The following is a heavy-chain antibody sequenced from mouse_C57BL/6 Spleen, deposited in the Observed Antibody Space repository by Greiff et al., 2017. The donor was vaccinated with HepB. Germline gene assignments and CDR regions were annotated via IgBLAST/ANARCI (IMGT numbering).Heavy chain of an antibody. CDR1: GYTFTSYW. Sequence: QVQLQQPGAELVKPGASVKLSCKASGYTFTSYWMHWVKQRPGQGLEWIGMIHPNSGSTNYNEKFKSKATLTVDKSSSTAYMQLSSLTSEDSAVYYCAGVEDYGSSSRWYFDVWGTGTTVTVSS. J-gene: IGHJ1*03. V-gene: IGHV1-64*01. CDR2: IHPNSGST. D-gene: IGHD1-1*01. CDR3: AGVEDYGSSSRWYFDV.